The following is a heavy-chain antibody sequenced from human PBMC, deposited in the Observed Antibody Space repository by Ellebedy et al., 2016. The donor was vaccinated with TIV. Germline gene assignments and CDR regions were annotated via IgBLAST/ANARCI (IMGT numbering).Heavy chain of an antibody. CDR2: ISAYNGNT. Sequence: AASVKVSCKASGYTFTSYGFSWARQAPGQGLEWMGWISAYNGNTNYAQKLQGRVTLTTDTSTSTAYMELSSLRSEDTAVYYCTADSVVGPSASWYFALWGRGTLVTVSS. CDR3: TADSVVGPSASWYFAL. D-gene: IGHD2-15*01. CDR1: GYTFTSYG. V-gene: IGHV1-18*04. J-gene: IGHJ2*01.